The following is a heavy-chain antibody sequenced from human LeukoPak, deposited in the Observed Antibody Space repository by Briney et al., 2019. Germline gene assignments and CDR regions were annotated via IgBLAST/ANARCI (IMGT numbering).Heavy chain of an antibody. D-gene: IGHD2-15*01. CDR2: IYDSGST. CDR1: GASIRSGDYY. V-gene: IGHV4-30-4*01. Sequence: SETLSLTCTVSGASIRSGDYYWSWIRQPPGKGLEWIGYIYDSGSTYYNLSLKSRITISVDTSENRFSLKLSSVTATDTAVYYCARDCSGGSCYGAFDIWGQGTMVTVSS. CDR3: ARDCSGGSCYGAFDI. J-gene: IGHJ3*02.